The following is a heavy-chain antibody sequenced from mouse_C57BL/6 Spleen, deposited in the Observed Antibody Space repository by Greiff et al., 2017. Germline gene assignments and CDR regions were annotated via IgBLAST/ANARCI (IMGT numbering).Heavy chain of an antibody. D-gene: IGHD2-5*01. CDR2: IYPGDGDT. J-gene: IGHJ4*01. V-gene: IGHV1-82*01. CDR1: GYAFSSSW. CDR3: ARGAYYSNWYAMDY. Sequence: QVQLQQSGPELVKPGASVKISCKASGYAFSSSWMNWVKQRPGKGLEWIGRIYPGDGDTNYNGKFKGKATLTADKSSSTASMQLSSLTSEDSAVYFCARGAYYSNWYAMDYWGQGTSVTVSS.